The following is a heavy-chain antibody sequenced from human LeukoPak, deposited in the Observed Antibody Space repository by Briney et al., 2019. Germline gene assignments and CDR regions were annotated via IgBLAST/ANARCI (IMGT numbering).Heavy chain of an antibody. V-gene: IGHV3-7*05. J-gene: IGHJ5*02. CDR1: GFTFSRYW. CDR2: IRQDGSDK. D-gene: IGHD6-13*01. CDR3: AKRGLPAAGNNWFDP. Sequence: GGSLRLSCTASGFTFSRYWMTWVRQGPGKGLEWVANIRQDGSDKYYVDSVKGRFTISRDDSKNTLYLQMNSLRTEDTAIYYCAKRGLPAAGNNWFDPWGQGAQVTVSS.